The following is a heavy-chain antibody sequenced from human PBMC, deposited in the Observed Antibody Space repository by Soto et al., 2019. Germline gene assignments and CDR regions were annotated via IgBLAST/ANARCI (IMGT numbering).Heavy chain of an antibody. CDR2: ISGTGGGI. CDR1: GFTFSSYA. D-gene: IGHD3-16*01. J-gene: IGHJ4*02. V-gene: IGHV3-23*01. Sequence: EVQLLESGGGLVQPGESLRLSCAASGFTFSSYAMNWVRQAPGKGLEWVSGISGTGGGIYYTNSVKGRFTISRDNSKNTLYLQMNSLRAEDTAVYYCAKGAAMITGFFDYWGQGSLVTVSS. CDR3: AKGAAMITGFFDY.